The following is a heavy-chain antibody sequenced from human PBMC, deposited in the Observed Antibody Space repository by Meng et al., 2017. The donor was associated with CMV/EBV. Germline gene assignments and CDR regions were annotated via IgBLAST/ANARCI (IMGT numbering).Heavy chain of an antibody. CDR1: GGTFSSYA. CDR3: ALSYYYDSSGYYYY. CDR2: IIPIFGTA. D-gene: IGHD3-22*01. V-gene: IGHV1-69*01. Sequence: SGGTFSSYAISWVRQAPGQGLEWMGGIIPIFGTANYAQKFQGRVTITADESTSTAYMELSSLRSEDTAAYYCALSYYYDSSGYYYYWGQGTLVTVSS. J-gene: IGHJ4*02.